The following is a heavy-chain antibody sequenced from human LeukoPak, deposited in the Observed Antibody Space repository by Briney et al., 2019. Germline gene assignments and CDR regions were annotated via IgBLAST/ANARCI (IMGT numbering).Heavy chain of an antibody. V-gene: IGHV4-59*08. D-gene: IGHD3-3*01. Sequence: SETLSLTCTVSGGSISSYYWSWIRQPPGKGLEWIGYIYYSGSTDYNPSLKSRVTISVDTSKNQFSLKLSSVTAADTAVYYCASQRVVTHFGYWGQGTLVTVSS. CDR2: IYYSGST. CDR3: ASQRVVTHFGY. CDR1: GGSISSYY. J-gene: IGHJ4*02.